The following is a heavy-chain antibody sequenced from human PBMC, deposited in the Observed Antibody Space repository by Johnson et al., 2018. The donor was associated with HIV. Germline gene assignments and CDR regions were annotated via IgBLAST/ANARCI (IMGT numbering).Heavy chain of an antibody. CDR2: IYSGGST. CDR3: ARRSPYDAFDI. J-gene: IGHJ3*02. CDR1: GFTFSSYA. Sequence: VQLVESGGGVVQPGRSMRLSCAVSGFTFSSYAMHWVRQAPGKGLEWVAVIYSGGSTYYADSVKGRFIISRDNSKNTLYLQMNSLRAEDTAVYYCARRSPYDAFDIWGQGTMVTVSS. V-gene: IGHV3-66*04.